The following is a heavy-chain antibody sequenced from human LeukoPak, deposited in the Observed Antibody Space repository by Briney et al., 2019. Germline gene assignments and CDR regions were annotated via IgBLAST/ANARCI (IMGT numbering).Heavy chain of an antibody. V-gene: IGHV3-7*04. J-gene: IGHJ4*02. CDR3: TRVGYIDEGIDY. D-gene: IGHD5-24*01. CDR1: GFPFSSYW. CDR2: IKQDGSKK. Sequence: GGSLRLSCVASGFPFSSYWRTWVRQAPGKGLEWVANIKQDGSKKSYVDSVKGRFTISRDNAKNSLYLQMNSLRAEDTAIYYCTRVGYIDEGIDYWGQGTLVTVSS.